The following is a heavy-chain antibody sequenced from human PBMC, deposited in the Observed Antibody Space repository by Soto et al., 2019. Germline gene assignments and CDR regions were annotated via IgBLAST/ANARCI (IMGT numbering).Heavy chain of an antibody. CDR2: IYYSGST. CDR1: GGSISSGGYY. Sequence: SETLSLTCTVSGGSISSGGYYWSWIRQHPGKGLEWIGYIYYSGSTYYNQSLKSRVNISVDTSKNQFSLKLSSVTAADTAVYYCARSSPGYCSSTSCYAYYYYYYMDVWGKGTKVTVSS. D-gene: IGHD2-2*01. J-gene: IGHJ6*03. V-gene: IGHV4-31*03. CDR3: ARSSPGYCSSTSCYAYYYYYYMDV.